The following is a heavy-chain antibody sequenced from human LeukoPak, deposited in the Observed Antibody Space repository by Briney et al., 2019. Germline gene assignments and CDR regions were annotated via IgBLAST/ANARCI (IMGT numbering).Heavy chain of an antibody. D-gene: IGHD6-19*01. Sequence: LETLSLTCSVSGGAISLGYYYWGWIRHPPGKALEWVGSVYYSGTTSYHPSLKSRVTISVDMSKKYFSLRLISLTAAHPAMYYRAGRTLYSGWSYYFDCWGQRSEVTVSS. J-gene: IGHJ4*02. V-gene: IGHV4-39*07. CDR3: AGRTLYSGWSYYFDC. CDR2: VYYSGTT. CDR1: GGAISLGYYY.